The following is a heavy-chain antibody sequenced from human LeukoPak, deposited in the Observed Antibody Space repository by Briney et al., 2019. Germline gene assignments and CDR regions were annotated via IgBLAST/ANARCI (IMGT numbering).Heavy chain of an antibody. J-gene: IGHJ6*02. D-gene: IGHD2-2*01. V-gene: IGHV4-59*01. Sequence: SETLSLTCTVSGGPISSYYWSWIRQPPGKGLEWIGYIYYSGSTNYNPSLKSRVTISVDTSKNQFSLKLSSVTAADTAVYYCARGGYCSSTRCYGMDVWGQGTTVTVSS. CDR2: IYYSGST. CDR3: ARGGYCSSTRCYGMDV. CDR1: GGPISSYY.